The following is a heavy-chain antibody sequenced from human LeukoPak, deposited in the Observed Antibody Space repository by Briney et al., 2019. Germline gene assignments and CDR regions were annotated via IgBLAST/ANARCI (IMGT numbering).Heavy chain of an antibody. CDR2: ISGSGGST. Sequence: GGSLRLSCAASGFXFSSYAISWVRQAPGKGLEWVSAISGSGGSTYYADSVKGRFTISRDNSKNTLYLQMNSLRAEDTAVYYCAKDVERYCSGGSCYGFDYWGQGTLVTVSS. CDR1: GFXFSSYA. V-gene: IGHV3-23*01. CDR3: AKDVERYCSGGSCYGFDY. D-gene: IGHD2-15*01. J-gene: IGHJ4*02.